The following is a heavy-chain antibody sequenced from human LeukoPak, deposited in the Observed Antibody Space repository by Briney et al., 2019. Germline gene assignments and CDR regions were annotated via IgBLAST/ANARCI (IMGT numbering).Heavy chain of an antibody. V-gene: IGHV3-23*01. CDR3: AKGAGTDRT. CDR2: ISAGGVST. J-gene: IGHJ5*02. CDR1: GFTFSSYA. Sequence: AGGSLRLSCAASGFTFSSYAMSWVRQAPGKGLEWVSAISAGGVSTCYADSVKGRFTISRDNSKNTLYLQMNSLRAEDTAVYYCAKGAGTDRTWGQGTLVTVSS.